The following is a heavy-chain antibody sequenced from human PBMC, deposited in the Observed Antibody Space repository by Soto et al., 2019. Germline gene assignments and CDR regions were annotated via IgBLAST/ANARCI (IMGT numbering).Heavy chain of an antibody. D-gene: IGHD1-7*01. CDR3: AKGEGYKWNYDFDP. CDR1: GFTFSDYY. V-gene: IGHV3-11*06. CDR2: ISDSSSNT. J-gene: IGHJ5*02. Sequence: GSLRLSCAASGFTFSDYYMSWIRQAPGKGLEWVSYISDSSSNTNYGDSVKGRFTISRDNAKNLLYLQMNSLRAEDTAVYYCAKGEGYKWNYDFDPWGQGTLVTVSS.